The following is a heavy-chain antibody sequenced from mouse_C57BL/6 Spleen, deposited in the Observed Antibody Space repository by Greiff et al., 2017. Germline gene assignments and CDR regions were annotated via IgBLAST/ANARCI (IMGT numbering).Heavy chain of an antibody. CDR3: AKRRDSSGPFDY. CDR1: GYTFTSYW. D-gene: IGHD3-2*02. CDR2: INPSSGYT. V-gene: IGHV1-7*01. J-gene: IGHJ2*01. Sequence: QVHVKQSGAELAKPGASVKLSCKASGYTFTSYWMHWVKQRPGQGLDWIGYINPSSGYTKSNQKFKDKATLTADKSSSPAYIQLCNLTYLDSAVYYCAKRRDSSGPFDYGGQGTTLTVSS.